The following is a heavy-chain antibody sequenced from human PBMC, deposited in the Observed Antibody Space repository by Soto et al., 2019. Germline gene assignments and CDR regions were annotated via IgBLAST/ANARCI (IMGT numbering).Heavy chain of an antibody. Sequence: EVQLVESGGGLVQPGGSLRLSCAASGFTFSSYSMNWVRQAPGKGLEWVSVISSSSSAIYYADSVKGRFTIPRDNAKNSLYLQMNSLRAEDTAVYYCARGSGTSRDYFDYWGQGTLVTVSS. CDR1: GFTFSSYS. CDR2: ISSSSSAI. CDR3: ARGSGTSRDYFDY. V-gene: IGHV3-48*01. D-gene: IGHD2-2*01. J-gene: IGHJ4*02.